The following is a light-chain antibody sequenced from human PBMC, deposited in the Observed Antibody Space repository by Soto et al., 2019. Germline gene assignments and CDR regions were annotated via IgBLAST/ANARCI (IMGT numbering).Light chain of an antibody. CDR2: GAS. V-gene: IGKV3-15*01. CDR3: QQYGSSPRT. CDR1: QSVSSN. Sequence: EIVMTQSPATLSVSPGERATLSCRASQSVSSNLAWYQQKPGQAPRLLIYGASTRATGIPARFSGSGSGTEFTLTITTLEPEDFAVYYCQQYGSSPRTFGLGTKVDIK. J-gene: IGKJ1*01.